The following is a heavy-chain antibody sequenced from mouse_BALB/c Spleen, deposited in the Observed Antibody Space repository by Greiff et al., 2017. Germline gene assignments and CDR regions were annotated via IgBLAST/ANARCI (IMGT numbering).Heavy chain of an antibody. V-gene: IGHV14-3*02. D-gene: IGHD1-1*01. CDR1: GFNINDTY. Sequence: VQLKESGAELVKPGASVKLSCTASGFNINDTYMHWVKQRPEQGLEWIGRIDPANGNTKSDPKFQGKATITADTSSNTAYLQLSSLTSEDTAVYYCAREGYGSSYPYAMDDWGQGTSVTVSS. CDR3: AREGYGSSYPYAMDD. CDR2: IDPANGNT. J-gene: IGHJ4*01.